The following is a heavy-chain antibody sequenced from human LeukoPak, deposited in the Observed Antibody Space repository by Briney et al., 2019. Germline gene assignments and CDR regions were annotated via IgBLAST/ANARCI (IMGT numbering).Heavy chain of an antibody. CDR1: GGSISSGGYY. V-gene: IGHV4-31*03. J-gene: IGHJ4*02. CDR2: IYYSGST. CDR3: ASDRSGYDYPYFDY. D-gene: IGHD5-12*01. Sequence: SETLSLTCTVSGGSISSGGYYWSWIRQHPGKGLEWIGYIYYSGSTYYNPSLKSRVPILVDTSKNQFSLKLTSVTAADTAVYYCASDRSGYDYPYFDYWGQGTLVTVSS.